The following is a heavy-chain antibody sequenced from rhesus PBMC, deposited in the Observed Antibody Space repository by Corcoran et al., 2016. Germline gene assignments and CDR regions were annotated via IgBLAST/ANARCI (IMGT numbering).Heavy chain of an antibody. V-gene: IGHV4-169*01. D-gene: IGHD6-31*01. CDR2: IYGSGSST. J-gene: IGHJ5-2*02. CDR1: GGSISSSY. Sequence: QLQLQESGPGLVKPSETLSLTCAVSGGSISSSYWSWIRQAPGKGLEWVGYIYGSGSSTNYNPSLKSRVTLSVDTSKNQLSLKLSSVTAADTAVYYCARRDRSGWYSLDVWGRGVLVTVSS. CDR3: ARRDRSGWYSLDV.